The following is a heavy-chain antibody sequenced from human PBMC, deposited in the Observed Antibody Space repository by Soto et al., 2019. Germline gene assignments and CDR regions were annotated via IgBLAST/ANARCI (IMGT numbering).Heavy chain of an antibody. V-gene: IGHV1-18*01. CDR3: ARDSDYDFWSGYHTGYYFDY. D-gene: IGHD3-3*01. Sequence: ASVKVSCKASGYTFTSYGISWVRQAPGQGLEWMGWISAYNGNTNYAQKLQGRVTMTTDTSTSTAYMELRSLRSDDTAVYYCARDSDYDFWSGYHTGYYFDYWGQGTLVTVSS. CDR2: ISAYNGNT. CDR1: GYTFTSYG. J-gene: IGHJ4*02.